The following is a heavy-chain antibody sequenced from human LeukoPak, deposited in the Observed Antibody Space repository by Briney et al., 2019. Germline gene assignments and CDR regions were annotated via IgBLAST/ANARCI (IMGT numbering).Heavy chain of an antibody. Sequence: SETLSLTCTVSGGSISSSSYYWGWIRQPPGKGLEWIGSIYYTGSTYYNPSLKSRVTTSVDMSKNQFSLKLSSVTAADTAVYYCARVKRKYQLLKPLHETPSHYFDYWGQGTLVTVSS. V-gene: IGHV4-39*07. CDR3: ARVKRKYQLLKPLHETPSHYFDY. D-gene: IGHD2-2*01. CDR2: IYYTGST. CDR1: GGSISSSSYY. J-gene: IGHJ4*02.